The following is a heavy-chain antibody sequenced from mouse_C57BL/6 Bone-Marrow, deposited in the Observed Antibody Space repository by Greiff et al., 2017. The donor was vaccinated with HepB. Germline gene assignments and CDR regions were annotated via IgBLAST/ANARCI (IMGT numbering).Heavy chain of an antibody. D-gene: IGHD1-1*01. CDR3: ARGDYYGSSPAWFAY. CDR1: GYSITSGYY. CDR2: ISYDGSN. Sequence: DVKLVESGPGLVKPSQSLSLTCSVTGYSITSGYYWNWIRQFPGNKLEWMGYISYDGSNNYNPSLKNRISITRDTSKNQFFLKLNSVTTEDTATYYCARGDYYGSSPAWFAYWGQGTLVTVSA. J-gene: IGHJ3*01. V-gene: IGHV3-6*01.